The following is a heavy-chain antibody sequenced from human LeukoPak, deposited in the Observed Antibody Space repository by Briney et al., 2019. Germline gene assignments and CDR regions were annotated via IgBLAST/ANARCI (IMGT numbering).Heavy chain of an antibody. CDR2: IIPIFGTA. D-gene: IGHD2-2*02. Sequence: SVKVSCKASGYTFTSYGISWVRQAPGQGLEWMGGIIPIFGTANYAQKFQGRVTITTDESTSTAYMELSSLRSEDTAVYYCARVQCSTSCYMDAFDIWGQGTMVTVSS. CDR3: ARVQCSTSCYMDAFDI. V-gene: IGHV1-69*05. CDR1: GYTFTSYG. J-gene: IGHJ3*02.